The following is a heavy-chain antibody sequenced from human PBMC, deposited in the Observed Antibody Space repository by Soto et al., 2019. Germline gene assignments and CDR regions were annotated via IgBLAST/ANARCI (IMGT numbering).Heavy chain of an antibody. CDR1: GYTFTTFG. CDR3: ARCYCSAGSGFTCWHFDI. J-gene: IGHJ2*01. V-gene: IGHV1-18*01. D-gene: IGHD2-15*01. CDR2: ISADNGDT. Sequence: QVQVVQSGAEGKKPGASVKVACKASGYTFTTFGMSWVRQAPGQGLEWMGWISADNGDTNSAQKFQDRVTMTTDTCANTAYMELRSLTSDDTAVYYCARCYCSAGSGFTCWHFDIWGRGTRVTVSS.